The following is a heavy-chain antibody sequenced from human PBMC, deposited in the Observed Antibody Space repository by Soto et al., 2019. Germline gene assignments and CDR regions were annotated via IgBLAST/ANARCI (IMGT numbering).Heavy chain of an antibody. CDR3: ARQEYYDSSGYYYVRNNWFDS. V-gene: IGHV5-10-1*01. CDR2: IDPSDSYT. J-gene: IGHJ5*01. D-gene: IGHD3-22*01. CDR1: GYSFTSYW. Sequence: PGASLKISCKGSGYSFTSYWISWVRQMPGKGLEWMGRIDPSDSYTNYSPSFQGHVTVSADKSISTAYLQWSSLKASDTAMYYCARQEYYDSSGYYYVRNNWFDSWGQGTLVTVSS.